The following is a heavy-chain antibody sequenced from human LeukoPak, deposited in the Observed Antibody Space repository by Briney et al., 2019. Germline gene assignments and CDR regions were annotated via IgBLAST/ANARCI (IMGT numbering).Heavy chain of an antibody. Sequence: SETLSLTCTVSGGSISSSSYYWGWIRQPPGKGLEWIGNIYYGGSIKYNPSLNSRVTISVDTSKNQFSLNLNSVTAADTAVYYCARGQWELPALDYWGQGTLVTVSS. D-gene: IGHD3-10*01. J-gene: IGHJ4*02. V-gene: IGHV4-61*05. CDR2: IYYGGSI. CDR1: GGSISSSSYY. CDR3: ARGQWELPALDY.